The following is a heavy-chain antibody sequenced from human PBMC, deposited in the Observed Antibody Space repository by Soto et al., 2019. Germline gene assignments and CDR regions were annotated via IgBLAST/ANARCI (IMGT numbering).Heavy chain of an antibody. CDR2: INSDGSST. CDR3: ARGALLWFGELSAFDY. J-gene: IGHJ4*02. CDR1: GFTFSSYW. V-gene: IGHV3-74*01. Sequence: PGGSLRLSCAASGFTFSSYWMHWVRQAPGKGLVWVSRINSDGSSTSYADSVKGRFTISRDNAKNTLYLQMNSLRAEDTAVYYCARGALLWFGELSAFDYWGQGTLVTVSS. D-gene: IGHD3-10*01.